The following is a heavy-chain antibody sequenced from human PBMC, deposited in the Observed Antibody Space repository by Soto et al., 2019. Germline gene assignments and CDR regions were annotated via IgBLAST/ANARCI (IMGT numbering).Heavy chain of an antibody. V-gene: IGHV1-18*01. Sequence: GASVKVSCKASGYTFTSYVISWVRQAPGQGLEWMGWISAYNGNTNYAQKLQDRVTMTTDTSTSTAYMERRSLRSDDTAVYYCARGRQWELVPYFDYWGQGTLVSVSS. CDR3: ARGRQWELVPYFDY. CDR1: GYTFTSYV. CDR2: ISAYNGNT. J-gene: IGHJ4*02. D-gene: IGHD1-26*01.